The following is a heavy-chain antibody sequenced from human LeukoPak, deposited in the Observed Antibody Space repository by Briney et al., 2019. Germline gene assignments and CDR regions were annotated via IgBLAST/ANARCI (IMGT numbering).Heavy chain of an antibody. V-gene: IGHV3-23*01. J-gene: IGHJ4*02. CDR3: AKDDRYGDKSFDY. Sequence: GGSLRLSCSASEFTLSSYAMSWVRQAPGKGLEWVSAISGSGGSTYYADSVKGRFTISRDNSKNTLYLQMNSLRAEDTAVYYCAKDDRYGDKSFDYWGQGTLVTVSS. CDR1: EFTLSSYA. CDR2: ISGSGGST. D-gene: IGHD4-17*01.